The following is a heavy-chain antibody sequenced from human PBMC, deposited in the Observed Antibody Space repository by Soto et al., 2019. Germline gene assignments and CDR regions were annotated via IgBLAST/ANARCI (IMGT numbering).Heavy chain of an antibody. J-gene: IGHJ4*02. D-gene: IGHD7-27*01. CDR1: GFPFSSYT. CDR2: ITATGTNI. V-gene: IGHV3-21*01. Sequence: GGSLRLSCAASGFPFSSYTMNWVRQAPGNGLEWVSSITATGTNIYYADSLKGRFTISRDNAKNSLYLHMNSLRAEDTAVYYCARDPKTSGGQHWAFNYFDSWGQGTLVTVSS. CDR3: ARDPKTSGGQHWAFNYFDS.